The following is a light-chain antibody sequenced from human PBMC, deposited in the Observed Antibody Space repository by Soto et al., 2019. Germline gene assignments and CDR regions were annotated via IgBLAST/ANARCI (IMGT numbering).Light chain of an antibody. J-gene: IGLJ2*01. CDR3: TSYTSNSTLVV. V-gene: IGLV2-14*01. Sequence: QSALTQPAAVSGSPGQSITISCTGTSSDVGGYNYVSWHQQHPGKAPKLMIYEVSNRPSGVSNRFSGSKSGNTASLTISWPQAEDAADYYCTSYTSNSTLVVFGGGTKLTVL. CDR1: SSDVGGYNY. CDR2: EVS.